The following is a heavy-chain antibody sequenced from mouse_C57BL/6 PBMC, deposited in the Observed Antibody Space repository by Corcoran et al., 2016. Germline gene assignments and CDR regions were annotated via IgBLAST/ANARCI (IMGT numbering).Heavy chain of an antibody. V-gene: IGHV3-6*01. CDR2: ISYDGSN. D-gene: IGHD2-4*01. CDR3: ARLYYDYDGPVDY. CDR1: GYSITSGYY. J-gene: IGHJ4*01. Sequence: DVQLQESGPGLVKPSQSLSLTCSVTGYSITSGYYWNWIRQFPGNKLEWMGYISYDGSNNYNPSLKNRISITRDTSKNQFFLKLNSVTTEDTATYYCARLYYDYDGPVDYWGQGTSVTVSS.